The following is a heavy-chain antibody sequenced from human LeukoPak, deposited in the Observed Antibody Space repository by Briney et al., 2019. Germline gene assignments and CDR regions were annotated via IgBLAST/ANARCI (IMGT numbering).Heavy chain of an antibody. CDR2: IKQDGSEK. CDR1: GFTFGSYA. Sequence: EGSLRLSCAASGFTFGSYAMSWVRQAPGKGLEWVANIKQDGSEKYYVDSVKGRFTISRDNAKNSLYLQMNSLRAEDTAVYYCARRGYYSDYWGQGTLVTVSS. CDR3: ARRGYYSDY. J-gene: IGHJ4*02. D-gene: IGHD3-22*01. V-gene: IGHV3-7*03.